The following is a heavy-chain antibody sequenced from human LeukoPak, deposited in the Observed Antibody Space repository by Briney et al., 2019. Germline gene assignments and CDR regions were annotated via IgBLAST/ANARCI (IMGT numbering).Heavy chain of an antibody. CDR1: GFSVNINH. Sequence: GGSLRLSCAASGFSVNINHMIWVRQAPGKGPEWVSVIYSSGNTYYADSVKGRFTISRDNSKNTVYLQMNSLRAEDTAVYYCAKDDPRLGELLISHWGQGTLVTVSS. CDR3: AKDDPRLGELLISH. V-gene: IGHV3-53*01. J-gene: IGHJ4*02. D-gene: IGHD3-16*01. CDR2: IYSSGNT.